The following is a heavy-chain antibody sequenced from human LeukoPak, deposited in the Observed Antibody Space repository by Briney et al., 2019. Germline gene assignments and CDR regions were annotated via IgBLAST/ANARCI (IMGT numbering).Heavy chain of an antibody. V-gene: IGHV4-59*01. Sequence: SETLSLTCSVSNDSIRNYYWSWIRQPPGKALEWIGYIYHTGNTNCNPSLKSRLTISIDTSKNQFSLNLNSVTAADTAVYYCARGNYGSGSYYVVDFDYWGQGTLVTVPS. CDR1: NDSIRNYY. CDR2: IYHTGNT. J-gene: IGHJ4*02. CDR3: ARGNYGSGSYYVVDFDY. D-gene: IGHD3-10*01.